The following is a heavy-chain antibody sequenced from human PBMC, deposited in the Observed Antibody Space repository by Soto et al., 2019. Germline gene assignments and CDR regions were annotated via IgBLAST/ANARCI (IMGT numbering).Heavy chain of an antibody. V-gene: IGHV3-72*01. CDR3: VRGFNSFDI. CDR2: STNKVHSYTT. J-gene: IGHJ3*02. Sequence: EVQLVESGGDLVQPGGSLRLSCAIAGFTFSDRYMDWVRQAPEKGLEWVGRSTNKVHSYTTEYAASVKGRFTISRDDAKNSLYLQMNSLRIEDTAVYYCVRGFNSFDIWGQGTMVTVSS. CDR1: GFTFSDRY.